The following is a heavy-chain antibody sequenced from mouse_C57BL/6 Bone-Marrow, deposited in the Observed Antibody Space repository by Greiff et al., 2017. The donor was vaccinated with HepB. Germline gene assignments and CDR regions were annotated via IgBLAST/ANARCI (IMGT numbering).Heavy chain of an antibody. CDR3: AISYYFDY. CDR2: ISSGGSYT. V-gene: IGHV5-6*01. CDR1: GFTFSSYG. J-gene: IGHJ2*01. Sequence: EVKVVESGGDLVKPGGSLKLSCAASGFTFSSYGMSWVRQTPDKRLEWVATISSGGSYTYYTDSVKGRFTISRDNAKNTLYLQMSSLKSEDTAMYYCAISYYFDYWGQGTTLTVSS.